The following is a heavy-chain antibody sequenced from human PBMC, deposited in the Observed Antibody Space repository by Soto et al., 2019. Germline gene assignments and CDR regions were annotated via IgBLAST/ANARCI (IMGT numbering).Heavy chain of an antibody. D-gene: IGHD2-2*01. CDR2: IYYSGST. Sequence: SETQSLTCTVSGGSFSTGGYYWSWLRQPPGKGLEWIGYIYYSGSTYYNPSLKSRVTISVDTSKNQFSLKLSSVTAADTAVYYCARAYCSSTSCYLFDYWGQGTLVTVSS. V-gene: IGHV4-31*03. J-gene: IGHJ4*02. CDR1: GGSFSTGGYY. CDR3: ARAYCSSTSCYLFDY.